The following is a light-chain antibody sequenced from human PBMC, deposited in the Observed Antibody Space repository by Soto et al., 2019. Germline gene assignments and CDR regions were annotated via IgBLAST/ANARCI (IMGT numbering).Light chain of an antibody. J-gene: IGKJ1*01. CDR2: GAS. CDR3: QQYGSSPPT. V-gene: IGKV3-15*01. Sequence: EIVMTQSPATLSVSPGERATLSCRASQSVSSNLAWYQQKPGQAPRLLIYGASTRATGIPARFSGSGSGTEFTLTITRLEPEDFAVYYCQQYGSSPPTFGPGTRVEIK. CDR1: QSVSSN.